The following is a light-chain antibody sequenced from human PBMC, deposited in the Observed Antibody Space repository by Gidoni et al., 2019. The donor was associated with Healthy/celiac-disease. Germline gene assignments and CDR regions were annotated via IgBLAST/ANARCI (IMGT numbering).Light chain of an antibody. CDR3: QSYDSSLSGSL. V-gene: IGLV1-40*01. CDR1: SPNIGAGYD. J-gene: IGLJ2*01. Sequence: QSVLTQPPSVSGAPGQRVTISCTGSSPNIGAGYDVHWYQHLPGTAPKLLIYGNSNRPSGVPDRFSGSKSGTSASLAITGLQAEDEADYYCQSYDSSLSGSLFGGGTKLTVL. CDR2: GNS.